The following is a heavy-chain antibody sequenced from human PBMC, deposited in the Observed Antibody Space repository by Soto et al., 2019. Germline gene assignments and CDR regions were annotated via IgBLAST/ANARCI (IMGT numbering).Heavy chain of an antibody. V-gene: IGHV5-51*01. CDR3: ARAGVVVTANYYGMDV. J-gene: IGHJ6*02. Sequence: EYLKLSLEGSGQYFSNYWIGRVRQMPGKGLEWMGIIYPGDSDTRYSPSFQGQVTISADKSISTAYLQWRSMKASDTAMYYCARAGVVVTANYYGMDVWGQGTTVTVSS. D-gene: IGHD2-21*02. CDR1: GQYFSNYW. CDR2: IYPGDSDT.